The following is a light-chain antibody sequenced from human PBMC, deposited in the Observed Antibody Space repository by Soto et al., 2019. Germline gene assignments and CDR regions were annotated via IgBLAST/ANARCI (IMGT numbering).Light chain of an antibody. CDR2: DAS. CDR1: QSIGTW. V-gene: IGKV1-5*01. Sequence: DIQVTQSPATLSAFVGDRVTISCRARQSIGTWLAWYQQKPGKGPKLLIYDASTLESGVPSRFSGSGSGTEFTLTISSLQPEDVATYYCQEYNSYPVSFGQGTRLYI. CDR3: QEYNSYPVS. J-gene: IGKJ5*01.